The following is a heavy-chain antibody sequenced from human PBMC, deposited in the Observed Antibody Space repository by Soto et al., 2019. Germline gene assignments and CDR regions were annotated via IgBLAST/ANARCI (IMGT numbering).Heavy chain of an antibody. D-gene: IGHD2-15*01. Sequence: GASVKVSCTASGGTFSSYTISWVRQAPGQGLEWMGRIIPILGIANYAQKFQGRVTITADKSTSTAYMELSSLRSEDTAVYYCARRGRGSGGAFDIWGQGTMVTVSS. CDR2: IIPILGIA. V-gene: IGHV1-69*02. CDR3: ARRGRGSGGAFDI. J-gene: IGHJ3*02. CDR1: GGTFSSYT.